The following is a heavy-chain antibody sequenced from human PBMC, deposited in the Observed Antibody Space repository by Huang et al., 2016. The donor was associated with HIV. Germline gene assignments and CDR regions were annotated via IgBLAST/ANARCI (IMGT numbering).Heavy chain of an antibody. CDR3: VRDPRIQSWLNYFDY. D-gene: IGHD3-22*01. CDR1: GFTFSSYW. CDR2: INSDVSSS. Sequence: EVQLVESGGGLVQPGGSLRLSCAASGFTFSSYWMHWVRQAPGKGLVWVSRINSDVSSSGYADSVKGRFTISRDNAKNTLYLQMNSLRAGDTAVYYCVRDPRIQSWLNYFDYWGQGTLVSVSS. V-gene: IGHV3-74*01. J-gene: IGHJ4*02.